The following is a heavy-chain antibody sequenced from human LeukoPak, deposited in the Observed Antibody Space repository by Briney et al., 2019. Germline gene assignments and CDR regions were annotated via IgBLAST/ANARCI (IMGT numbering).Heavy chain of an antibody. J-gene: IGHJ6*02. Sequence: SETLSLTCAVYGGSFSGYYWSWIRQPPGKGLEWIGEINHSGSTNYNPSLKSRVTKSVDTSKNQFSLKLSSVTAADTAVYYCARDRGLVPVPAAMKYYYYYGMDVWGQGTTVTVSS. CDR2: INHSGST. CDR1: GGSFSGYY. V-gene: IGHV4-34*01. CDR3: ARDRGLVPVPAAMKYYYYYGMDV. D-gene: IGHD2-2*01.